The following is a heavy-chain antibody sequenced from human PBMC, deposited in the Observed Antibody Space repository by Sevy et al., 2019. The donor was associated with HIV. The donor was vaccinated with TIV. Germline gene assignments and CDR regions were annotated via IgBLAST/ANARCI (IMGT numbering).Heavy chain of an antibody. J-gene: IGHJ6*02. CDR3: ARDGEWGSYKHTYYYYGMDV. Sequence: GESLKISCAASGFTFSSYSMNWVRQAPGKGLEWVSYISSSSTIYYADSVKGRFTISRDNAKNSLYLQMNSLRDEDTAVYYCARDGEWGSYKHTYYYYGMDVWGQGTTVTVSS. V-gene: IGHV3-48*02. CDR2: ISSSSTI. CDR1: GFTFSSYS. D-gene: IGHD1-26*01.